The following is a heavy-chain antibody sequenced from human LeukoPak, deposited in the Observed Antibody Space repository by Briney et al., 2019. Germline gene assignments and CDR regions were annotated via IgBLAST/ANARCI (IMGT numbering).Heavy chain of an antibody. CDR2: ISNSGTTI. V-gene: IGHV3-11*04. J-gene: IGHJ5*01. D-gene: IGHD3-22*01. Sequence: KAGGSLRLSCAASGFTFSHYYMSWIRQAPGRGLEWVSYISNSGTTINYSDSVKGRFTISRDNANNFLFLQMTSLRAEDTAVYYCGRGRYYYDPLDSWGQGTLVTVSS. CDR1: GFTFSHYY. CDR3: GRGRYYYDPLDS.